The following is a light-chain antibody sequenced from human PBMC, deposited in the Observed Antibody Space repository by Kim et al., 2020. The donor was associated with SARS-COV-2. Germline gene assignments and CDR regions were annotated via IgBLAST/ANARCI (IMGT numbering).Light chain of an antibody. CDR1: SSDLGGYNY. CDR2: DVN. V-gene: IGLV2-8*01. Sequence: QSALTQPPSASGSPGQSITISCTGTSSDLGGYNYVSWYQQHPGKAPKLMIYDVNKRPSGVPDRFSGSKSGNTASLTVSGLQAEDEADYYCSSYGGSVFGGGTKLTV. J-gene: IGLJ2*01. CDR3: SSYGGSV.